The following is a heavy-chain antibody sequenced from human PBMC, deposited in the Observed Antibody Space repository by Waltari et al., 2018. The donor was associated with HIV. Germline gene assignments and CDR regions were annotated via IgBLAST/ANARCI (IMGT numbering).Heavy chain of an antibody. CDR2: IYTSGRT. J-gene: IGHJ4*02. CDR1: GGSISSGTYY. Sequence: QVQLQESGPGLVKPSQTLSLTCTVSGGSISSGTYYWSWIRQPAGKGLEWIGRIYTSGRTNYNPSLKSRLTISVDTSKNQCSLKLSSVTAADTAVYYCARTRIPSSGWYVDYWGQGTLVTVSS. V-gene: IGHV4-61*02. D-gene: IGHD6-19*01. CDR3: ARTRIPSSGWYVDY.